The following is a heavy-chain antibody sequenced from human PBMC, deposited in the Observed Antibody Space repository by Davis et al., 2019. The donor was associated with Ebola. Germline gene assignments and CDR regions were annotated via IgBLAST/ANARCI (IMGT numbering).Heavy chain of an antibody. J-gene: IGHJ6*04. V-gene: IGHV3-9*01. CDR2: ISWNSGSI. Sequence: PGGSLRLSCAASGFTFDDYAMHWVRQAPGKGLEWVSGISWNSGSIGYADSVKGRFTISRDNAKNSLYLQMNSLRAEDTALYYCAKDSGDYYYGMDVWGKGTTVTVSS. CDR3: AKDSGDYYYGMDV. CDR1: GFTFDDYA.